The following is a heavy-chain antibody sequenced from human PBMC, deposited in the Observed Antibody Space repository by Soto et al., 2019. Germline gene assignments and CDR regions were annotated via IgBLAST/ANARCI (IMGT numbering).Heavy chain of an antibody. CDR1: GGSISSGGYS. CDR2: IYHSGST. Sequence: SETLSLTCAVSGGSISSGGYSWSWIRQPPGKGLEWIGYIYHSGSTYYNPSLKSRVTISVDRSKNQFSLKLSSVTAADTAVYYCARDRYYYGSGSYHFGMDVWGQGTTVTVSS. V-gene: IGHV4-30-2*01. CDR3: ARDRYYYGSGSYHFGMDV. D-gene: IGHD3-10*01. J-gene: IGHJ6*02.